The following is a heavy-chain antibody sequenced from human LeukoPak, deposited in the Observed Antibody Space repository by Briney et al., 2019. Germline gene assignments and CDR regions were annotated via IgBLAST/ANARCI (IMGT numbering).Heavy chain of an antibody. CDR1: GFTLSSYW. V-gene: IGHV3-7*01. Sequence: GGSLRLSCAASGFTLSSYWMSWVRQAPGKGLEWVANIKQDGSEEKYVDSVKGRFTISRDNAKNSLHLQMNSLRAEDTAVYYCAKEIPGYSSSWYERGLDYWGQGTLVTVSS. J-gene: IGHJ4*02. CDR3: AKEIPGYSSSWYERGLDY. CDR2: IKQDGSEE. D-gene: IGHD6-13*01.